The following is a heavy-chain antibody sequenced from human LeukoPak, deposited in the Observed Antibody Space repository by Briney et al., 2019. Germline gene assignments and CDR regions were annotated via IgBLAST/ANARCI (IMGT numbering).Heavy chain of an antibody. J-gene: IGHJ4*02. CDR2: ISYDGSNK. Sequence: GRSLRLSCAASGFTFSSYAMHWVRQAPGKGLEWVAVISYDGSNKYYADSVKGRFTIPRDNSMNTLYLQMNSLRAEDTAVYYCASPMVRGVTNFDYWGQGTLVTVSS. V-gene: IGHV3-30*04. CDR1: GFTFSSYA. CDR3: ASPMVRGVTNFDY. D-gene: IGHD3-10*01.